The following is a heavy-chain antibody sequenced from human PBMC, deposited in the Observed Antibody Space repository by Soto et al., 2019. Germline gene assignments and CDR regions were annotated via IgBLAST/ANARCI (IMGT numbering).Heavy chain of an antibody. CDR3: AREVAGRPPGDYYGMDV. J-gene: IGHJ6*02. V-gene: IGHV1-46*03. D-gene: IGHD6-19*01. Sequence: AASVKVSCKAIGYSFTSHYMHWVRQAPGQGLEWMGIINPSGGSTSYAQKFQGRVTMTRDTSTSTVYMELGSLRSEDTAVYYCAREVAGRPPGDYYGMDVWGQGTTVTVSS. CDR2: INPSGGST. CDR1: GYSFTSHY.